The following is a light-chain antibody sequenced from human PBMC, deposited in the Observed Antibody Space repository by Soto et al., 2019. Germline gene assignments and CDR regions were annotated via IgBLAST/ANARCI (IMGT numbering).Light chain of an antibody. J-gene: IGLJ2*01. CDR2: EVT. CDR1: SSDVGTFNL. CDR3: CSFEGSSTLI. V-gene: IGLV2-23*02. Sequence: QSALTQPASVSGSPGQSITISCTGTSSDVGTFNLVSWYQHHSGKAPKLIIFEVTKRPSGVSTRFSASKSGNTASLTISGLQAEDEADYFCCSFEGSSTLIFGGGTQLTVL.